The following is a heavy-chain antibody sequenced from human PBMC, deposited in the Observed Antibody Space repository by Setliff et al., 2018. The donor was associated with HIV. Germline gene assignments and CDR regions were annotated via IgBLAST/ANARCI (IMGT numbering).Heavy chain of an antibody. D-gene: IGHD3-22*01. CDR3: AREFYHYDSSDYYSDYYYYYMDV. CDR2: IYPSGST. V-gene: IGHV4-4*07. J-gene: IGHJ6*03. CDR1: GGSISSYY. Sequence: LSLTCTVSGGSISSYYWSWIRQPAGKGLEWIGRIYPSGSTSYNPSLKSRVTMSVDTSKNQISLRLSSVTAADTAVFYCAREFYHYDSSDYYSDYYYYYMDVWGKGTTVTVSS.